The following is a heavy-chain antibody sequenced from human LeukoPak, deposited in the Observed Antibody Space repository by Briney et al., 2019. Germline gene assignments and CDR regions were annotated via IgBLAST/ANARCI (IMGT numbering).Heavy chain of an antibody. Sequence: GASVKVSGKASGYTFTSYDINWVRQATGQGLEWMGWMNPNSGNTGYAQKFQGRGTMTRNSSITTAYMELSSLRSEDTAVYYCARRHGRCSDGSCYYPDYWGQGTLVTVSS. V-gene: IGHV1-8*01. CDR3: ARRHGRCSDGSCYYPDY. CDR2: MNPNSGNT. J-gene: IGHJ4*02. D-gene: IGHD2-15*01. CDR1: GYTFTSYD.